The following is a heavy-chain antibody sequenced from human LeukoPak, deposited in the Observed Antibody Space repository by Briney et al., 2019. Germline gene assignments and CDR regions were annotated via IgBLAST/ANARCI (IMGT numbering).Heavy chain of an antibody. CDR1: GFTFSSHS. V-gene: IGHV3-21*01. CDR2: ISSSRSYI. Sequence: GGSLRLSCAASGFTFSSHSMKWVRQAPGKGLEWVSSISSSRSYIYYADSVKGRFTISRDNAKNSLYLQMNSLRAEDTAVYYCARDLQGGDYYDYWGQGTLVTISS. J-gene: IGHJ4*02. CDR3: ARDLQGGDYYDY. D-gene: IGHD3-16*01.